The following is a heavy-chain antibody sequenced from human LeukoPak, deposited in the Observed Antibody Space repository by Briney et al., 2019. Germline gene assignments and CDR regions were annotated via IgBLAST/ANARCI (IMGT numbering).Heavy chain of an antibody. CDR1: GYTFTGYY. CDR3: ALRGYYYGSGTQGAFDI. J-gene: IGHJ3*02. D-gene: IGHD3-10*01. Sequence: GASVKVPCKASGYTFTGYYMHWVRQAPGQGLEWMGWINPNSGGTNYAQKFQGRVTMTRDTSISTAYMELSRLRSDDTAVYYCALRGYYYGSGTQGAFDIWGQGTMVTVSS. CDR2: INPNSGGT. V-gene: IGHV1-2*02.